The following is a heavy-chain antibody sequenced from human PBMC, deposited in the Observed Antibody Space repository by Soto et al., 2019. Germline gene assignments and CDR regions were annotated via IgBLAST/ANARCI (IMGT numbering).Heavy chain of an antibody. J-gene: IGHJ6*02. CDR3: TKDRTKIGGDNRHYYYGMDV. CDR2: VDHSGSA. V-gene: IGHV4-59*01. Sequence: QVQLQESGPGLVKPSGTLSLTCTVSGASISGNYWSWIRQPPRKGLEWIGYVDHSGSANYNPSLKSRVTISIETSKKQFSLNLRSVTAADTAVYYCTKDRTKIGGDNRHYYYGMDVWGQGTTVTVSS. CDR1: GASISGNY. D-gene: IGHD2-2*01.